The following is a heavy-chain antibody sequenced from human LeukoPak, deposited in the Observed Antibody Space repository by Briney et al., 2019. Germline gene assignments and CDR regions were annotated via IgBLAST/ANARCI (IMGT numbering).Heavy chain of an antibody. CDR2: IYYSGST. D-gene: IGHD2-2*01. Sequence: PSETLSLTCTVSGGSISSYYWSWIRQPPGKGLEWIGYIYYSGSTNYNPSLKSRVTISVDTSKDQFSLKLSSVTAADTAVYYCARAYCSSTSCPLFDYWGQGTLVTVSS. J-gene: IGHJ4*02. V-gene: IGHV4-59*01. CDR3: ARAYCSSTSCPLFDY. CDR1: GGSISSYY.